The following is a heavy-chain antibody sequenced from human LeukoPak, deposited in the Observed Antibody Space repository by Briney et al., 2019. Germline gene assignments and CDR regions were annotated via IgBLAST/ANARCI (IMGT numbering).Heavy chain of an antibody. V-gene: IGHV1-2*02. J-gene: IGHJ5*02. Sequence: ASVKVSCKASGYTFTDYYMHWVRQAPGQGLEWMGWINPNSGGTNYAQNFQDRVTMTRDTSISTAYMEVSRLRSDDTAVYYCARVRDSSGYDSSWFDPWGQGTLVTVSS. CDR3: ARVRDSSGYDSSWFDP. CDR1: GYTFTDYY. D-gene: IGHD3-22*01. CDR2: INPNSGGT.